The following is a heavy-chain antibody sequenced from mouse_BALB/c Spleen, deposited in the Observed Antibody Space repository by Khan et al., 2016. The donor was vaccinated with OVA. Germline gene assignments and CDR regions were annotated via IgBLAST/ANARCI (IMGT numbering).Heavy chain of an antibody. D-gene: IGHD1-1*01. J-gene: IGHJ2*01. V-gene: IGHV3-2*02. CDR2: ISYSGVT. Sequence: EVQLQESGPGLVKPSQSLSLTCTVTGYSITSGYAWNWIRQFPGNKLEWMGYISYSGVTSYTPSLQSRISITRDTSKNQFFLQFTSVTTEDTATYSIARGNYYGYYFDYWGQGTTLTVSS. CDR3: ARGNYYGYYFDY. CDR1: GYSITSGYA.